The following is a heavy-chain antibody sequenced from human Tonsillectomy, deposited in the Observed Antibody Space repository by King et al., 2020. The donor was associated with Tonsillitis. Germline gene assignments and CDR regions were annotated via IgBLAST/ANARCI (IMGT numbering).Heavy chain of an antibody. CDR1: GYTFTGYY. D-gene: IGHD1-26*01. Sequence: VQLVQSGAEVKKPGASVKVSCKASGYTFTGYYMHWVRQAPGQGLEWMGWINPNSGGTDYAQKFQGRVTMTRDTSISTAYMELSRLRSDDTAVYFCARVEWELVGTFDIWGQGTMVTVSS. CDR2: INPNSGGT. J-gene: IGHJ3*02. CDR3: ARVEWELVGTFDI. V-gene: IGHV1-2*02.